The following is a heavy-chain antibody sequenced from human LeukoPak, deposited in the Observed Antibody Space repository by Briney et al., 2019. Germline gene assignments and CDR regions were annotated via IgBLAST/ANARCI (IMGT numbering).Heavy chain of an antibody. D-gene: IGHD6-19*01. CDR2: FDPEDGET. V-gene: IGHV1-24*01. Sequence: ASVKVSCKVSGYTLTELSMHWVRQAPGKGLEWMGGFDPEDGETIYAQKFQGRVTMTEDTSTDTAYMELSSLRSEDTAVYYCATDPSPATGGWYDFWFDPWGRGTLVTVSS. CDR1: GYTLTELS. J-gene: IGHJ5*02. CDR3: ATDPSPATGGWYDFWFDP.